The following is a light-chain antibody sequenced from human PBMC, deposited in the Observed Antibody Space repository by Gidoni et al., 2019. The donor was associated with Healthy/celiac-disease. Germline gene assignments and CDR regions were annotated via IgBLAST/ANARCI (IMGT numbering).Light chain of an antibody. V-gene: IGKV3-11*01. J-gene: IGKJ2*01. CDR2: DAS. Sequence: EIVLTQSPATLSLSPGERATLSCRASQSVSSYLAWYQQKPGQAPRLLIYDASNRATGIPAMFSDSGSGTDFTLTISSLEPEDFAVYYCQQRSNWPPYTFGQGTKLEIK. CDR1: QSVSSY. CDR3: QQRSNWPPYT.